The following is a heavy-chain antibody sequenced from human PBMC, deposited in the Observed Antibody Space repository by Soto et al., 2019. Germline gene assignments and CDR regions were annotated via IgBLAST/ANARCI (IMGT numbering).Heavy chain of an antibody. CDR1: GGSISSSRYY. CDR2: IYYSGST. J-gene: IGHJ5*02. V-gene: IGHV4-39*01. Sequence: PSETLSLTGTVSGGSISSSRYYWGWIRQPPGKGLEWIGSIYYSGSTYHNPSLKSRVTISVDTSKNQFSLKLSSVTAADTAVYYCARHRYCSGGSCYSGWFDPWGQGTLVTVSS. D-gene: IGHD2-15*01. CDR3: ARHRYCSGGSCYSGWFDP.